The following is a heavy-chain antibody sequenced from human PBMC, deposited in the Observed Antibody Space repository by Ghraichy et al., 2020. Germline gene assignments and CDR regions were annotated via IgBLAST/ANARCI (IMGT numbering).Heavy chain of an antibody. J-gene: IGHJ4*02. V-gene: IGHV3-30*18. Sequence: GGSLRLSCAASGFTFCTYGMHWVRQAPGKGLEWVAVISYDGSSKYYADSVKGRFTISRDNSKNTLYLQMNSLRAEDTAVYYCAKDIDFWSTYPPNYWGQGTLVTVSS. CDR3: AKDIDFWSTYPPNY. D-gene: IGHD3-3*01. CDR2: ISYDGSSK. CDR1: GFTFCTYG.